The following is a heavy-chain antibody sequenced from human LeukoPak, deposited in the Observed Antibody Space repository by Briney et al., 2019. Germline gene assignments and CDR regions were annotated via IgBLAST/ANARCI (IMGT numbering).Heavy chain of an antibody. CDR3: AREKQSGGTPFDY. CDR1: GFNFGSYW. J-gene: IGHJ4*02. Sequence: GGSLRLSCAASGFNFGSYWMTWVRQAPEKGLEWVAHIKEDGSEKSYVDSVKGRFTISRDNSKNTVYLQMNSLRDEDTAVYYCAREKQSGGTPFDYWGQGSLVTVSS. V-gene: IGHV3-7*01. D-gene: IGHD1-26*01. CDR2: IKEDGSEK.